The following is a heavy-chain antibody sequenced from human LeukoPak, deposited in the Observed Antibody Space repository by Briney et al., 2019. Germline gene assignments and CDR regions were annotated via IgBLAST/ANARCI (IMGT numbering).Heavy chain of an antibody. J-gene: IGHJ4*02. V-gene: IGHV3-15*01. CDR1: GFTFSNAW. CDR2: VKSKTDGGTT. CDR3: TTAGLHESFDY. Sequence: GGSLRLSCTASGFTFSNAWMSWVRLAPGKGLEWGGRVKSKTDGGTTDYAAPVKGRFTISRDDSKNTLYMRMNSLKTEDIAVYYCTTAGLHESFDYWGQGTLVTVSS.